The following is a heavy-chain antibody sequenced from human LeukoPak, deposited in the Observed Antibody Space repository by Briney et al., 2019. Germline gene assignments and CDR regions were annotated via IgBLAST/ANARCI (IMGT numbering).Heavy chain of an antibody. CDR2: IYPGDSDT. D-gene: IGHD6-19*01. CDR3: ARWGIAVVSTSPGFDY. Sequence: GESLKISCKGSGDSFSSYWIAWVRQMPGKGLEWMGIIYPGDSDTRYSPSFQGQVTISADKSISTAYLQWRSLKASDTAMYYCARWGIAVVSTSPGFDYWGQGTQVTVSS. V-gene: IGHV5-51*01. CDR1: GDSFSSYW. J-gene: IGHJ4*02.